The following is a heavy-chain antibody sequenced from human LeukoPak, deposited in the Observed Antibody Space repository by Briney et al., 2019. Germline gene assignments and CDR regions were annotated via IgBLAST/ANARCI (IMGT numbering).Heavy chain of an antibody. CDR3: ARFRTSSTYNWFDP. CDR1: GYTFSDYY. V-gene: IGHV1-2*02. D-gene: IGHD2-8*01. J-gene: IGHJ5*02. CDR2: INPNSGGT. Sequence: ASVKVSCKASGYTFSDYYMHWVRQAPGQGLEWMGCINPNSGGTNYAQKFQGRVTMTRDTSISTAYMELSRLTSDDTAVYYCARFRTSSTYNWFDPWGQGTLVTVSS.